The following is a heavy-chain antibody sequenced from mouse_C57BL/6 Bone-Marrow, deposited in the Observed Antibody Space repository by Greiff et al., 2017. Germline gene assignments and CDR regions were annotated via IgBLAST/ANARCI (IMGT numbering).Heavy chain of an antibody. J-gene: IGHJ3*01. V-gene: IGHV5-16*01. CDR1: GFTFSDYY. CDR3: ARDSSLPAWFAY. CDR2: INSDGSST. D-gene: IGHD2-1*01. Sequence: EVQRVESEGGLVQPGSSMKLSCTASGFTFSDYYMAWVRQVPEKGLEWVANINSDGSSTYYLDSLKSRFIISRDNAKNILYLQMSSLKSEDTATYYCARDSSLPAWFAYWGQGTLVTVSA.